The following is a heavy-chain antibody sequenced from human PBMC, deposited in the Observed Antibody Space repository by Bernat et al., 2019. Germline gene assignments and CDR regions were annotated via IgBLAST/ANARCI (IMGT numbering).Heavy chain of an antibody. V-gene: IGHV3-33*01. Sequence: QVQLVESGGGVVQPGRSLRLSCAASGFTFSSYGMHWVRQAPGKGLEWVAVIWYDGSNKYYADSVKGRFTISRDNSKNTLYLQMNSLRAEDTAVYYCARDGGYCSGGSYPGDYYYYYGMDVWGQGTTVTVSS. CDR2: IWYDGSNK. CDR1: GFTFSSYG. CDR3: ARDGGYCSGGSYPGDYYYYYGMDV. J-gene: IGHJ6*02. D-gene: IGHD2-15*01.